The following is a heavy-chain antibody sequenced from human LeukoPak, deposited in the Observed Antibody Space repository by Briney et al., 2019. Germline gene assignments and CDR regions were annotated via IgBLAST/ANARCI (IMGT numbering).Heavy chain of an antibody. CDR1: GGSISGYY. CDR2: IYYSGST. D-gene: IGHD3-22*01. J-gene: IGHJ3*02. Sequence: PAETLSLTCTVSGGSISGYYWTWVRQPPGKGLEWIGYIYYSGSTNYNPSLKSGGTISVEKSKNQFSLRLSSVTAADTAVCYCARDLIYYDSSGYHNDAFDIWGQGTMVTVSS. CDR3: ARDLIYYDSSGYHNDAFDI. V-gene: IGHV4-59*01.